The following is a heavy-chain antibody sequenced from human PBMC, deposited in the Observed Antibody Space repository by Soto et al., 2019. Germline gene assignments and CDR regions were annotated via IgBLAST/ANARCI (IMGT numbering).Heavy chain of an antibody. V-gene: IGHV4-34*01. J-gene: IGHJ6*03. CDR3: ARGFREYYYYYYYMDV. CDR1: GGSFSGYY. CDR2: INHSGST. Sequence: SETLSLTCAVYGGSFSGYYWSWIRQPPGKGLEWIGEINHSGSTNYNPSLKSRVTISVDTSKNQFSLKLSSVTAADTAVYYCARGFREYYYYYYYMDVWGKGTTVTVSS.